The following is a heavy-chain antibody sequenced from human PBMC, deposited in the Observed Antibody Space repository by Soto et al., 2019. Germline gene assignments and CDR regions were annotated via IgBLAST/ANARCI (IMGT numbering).Heavy chain of an antibody. CDR3: VRDDFGLGIDY. D-gene: IGHD1-26*01. V-gene: IGHV4-30-2*01. CDR1: GCSISSGGYS. CDR2: IYHSGST. Sequence: SETMSLTCAVSGCSISSGGYSWSWIRQPPGKGLEWIGYIYHSGSTYYNPSLKSRVTISVDRSKNQFSLKLSSVTAEDTAVYYCVRDDFGLGIDYWGLGTLVTVSS. J-gene: IGHJ4*01.